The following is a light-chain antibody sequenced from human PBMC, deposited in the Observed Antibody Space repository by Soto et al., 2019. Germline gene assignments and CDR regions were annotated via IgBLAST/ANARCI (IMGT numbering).Light chain of an antibody. CDR3: QQYNTFPLT. Sequence: DIGLTQSPATLSVSVGDRVTLSCRASQIISNRLAWYQQKPGQAPKTLIYKASSLESGIPTRFSGSGSGTDFTLTISSLEPDDFAGYYCQQYNTFPLTFGGGTKVDIK. J-gene: IGKJ4*01. V-gene: IGKV1-5*03. CDR1: QIISNR. CDR2: KAS.